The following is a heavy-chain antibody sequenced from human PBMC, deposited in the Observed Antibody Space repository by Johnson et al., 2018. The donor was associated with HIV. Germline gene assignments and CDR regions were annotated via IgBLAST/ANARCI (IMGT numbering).Heavy chain of an antibody. CDR3: AKVRVIIAAPRGGAFDI. Sequence: QMLLVESGGGVVQPGRSLRLSCAASGFTFSNYAMHWVRQAPGKGLEWVAILPYDGSNKYYADSGQGRFTISRDNSKNTLYLQMNSLRAEDTAVYYCAKVRVIIAAPRGGAFDIWGQGTMVTVSS. J-gene: IGHJ3*02. D-gene: IGHD6-6*01. V-gene: IGHV3-30-3*01. CDR2: LPYDGSNK. CDR1: GFTFSNYA.